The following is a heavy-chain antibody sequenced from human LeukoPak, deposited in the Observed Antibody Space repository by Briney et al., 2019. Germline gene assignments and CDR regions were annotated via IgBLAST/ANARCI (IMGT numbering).Heavy chain of an antibody. CDR1: GFTFSSYW. Sequence: PGGSLRLSCAASGFTFSSYWTHWVRHAPGKGLVWVSRINSDGSSTSYADSVKGRFTISRDNAKNTLYLQMNSLRAEDTAVYYCAREIGYCSGGSCEGYYYGMDVWGKGTTVTVSS. CDR2: INSDGSST. V-gene: IGHV3-74*01. CDR3: AREIGYCSGGSCEGYYYGMDV. D-gene: IGHD2-15*01. J-gene: IGHJ6*04.